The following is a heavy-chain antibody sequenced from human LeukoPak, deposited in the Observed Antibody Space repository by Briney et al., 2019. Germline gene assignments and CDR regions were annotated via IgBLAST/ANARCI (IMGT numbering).Heavy chain of an antibody. CDR1: GDSVSSNTAA. Sequence: SQTLSLTCAISGDSVSSNTAAWNWIRQSPSRGLEWLGRTYYTSKWNNEYAESVKSRITISPDTSKNQFSLQMNSVTPDDTAVYYCARGAVAGIDIWGQGTLVTVSS. V-gene: IGHV6-1*01. J-gene: IGHJ3*02. D-gene: IGHD6-19*01. CDR2: TYYTSKWNN. CDR3: ARGAVAGIDI.